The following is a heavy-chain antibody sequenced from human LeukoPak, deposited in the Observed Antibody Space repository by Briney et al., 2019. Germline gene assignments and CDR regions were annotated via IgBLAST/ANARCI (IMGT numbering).Heavy chain of an antibody. V-gene: IGHV4-59*01. Sequence: SETLSLTCTVSGGSISSYYWSWIRQPPGKGLEWIGYIHYSGSTNYNPSLKSRVTISVDTSKNQFSLKLSSVTAADTAVYYCARLSITMIVVYWGQGTLVTVSS. D-gene: IGHD3-22*01. J-gene: IGHJ4*02. CDR3: ARLSITMIVVY. CDR1: GGSISSYY. CDR2: IHYSGST.